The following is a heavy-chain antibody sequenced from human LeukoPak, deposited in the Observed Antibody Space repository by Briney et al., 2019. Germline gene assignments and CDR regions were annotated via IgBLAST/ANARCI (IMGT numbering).Heavy chain of an antibody. Sequence: GESLKISCKGSGYSFTSYWIGWVRQMPGKGLEWMGIIYPGDSDTRYSPSFQGQVTISADKSTSTAYLQWSSLKASDTAMYYCARGLWQSRPGIAAAGYYYYYMDVWGKGTTVTVSS. CDR3: ARGLWQSRPGIAAAGYYYYYMDV. J-gene: IGHJ6*03. V-gene: IGHV5-51*01. CDR2: IYPGDSDT. CDR1: GYSFTSYW. D-gene: IGHD6-13*01.